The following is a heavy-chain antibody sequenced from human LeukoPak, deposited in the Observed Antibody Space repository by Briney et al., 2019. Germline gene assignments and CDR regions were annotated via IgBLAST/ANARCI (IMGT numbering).Heavy chain of an antibody. CDR2: IHTSGST. D-gene: IGHD2-2*01. J-gene: IGHJ3*02. CDR3: ARVRYCSSTSCYVVAAFDI. V-gene: IGHV4-4*07. Sequence: SETLSLTCTVSGGSISSYYWSWIRQPAGKGLEWIGRIHTSGSTNYNPSLKSRVTMSVDTSKNQFSLKLSSVTAADTAVYYCARVRYCSSTSCYVVAAFDIWGQGTMVTVSS. CDR1: GGSISSYY.